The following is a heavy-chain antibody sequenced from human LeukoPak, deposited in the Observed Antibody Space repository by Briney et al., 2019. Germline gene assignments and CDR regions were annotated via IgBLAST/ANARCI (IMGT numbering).Heavy chain of an antibody. Sequence: ASVKVSCKASGYTFTSYGISWVRQAPGQGLEWMGWISAYNGNTNYAQKLQGRVTMTTDTSTSTAYMELRSLRSDDTAVYYCARDRMLAYYYDSSGYYHFDIWGQGTKVTVSS. J-gene: IGHJ3*02. CDR2: ISAYNGNT. D-gene: IGHD3-22*01. CDR1: GYTFTSYG. CDR3: ARDRMLAYYYDSSGYYHFDI. V-gene: IGHV1-18*01.